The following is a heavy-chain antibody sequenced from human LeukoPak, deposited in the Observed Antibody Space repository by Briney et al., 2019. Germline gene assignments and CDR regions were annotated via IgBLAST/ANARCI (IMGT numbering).Heavy chain of an antibody. D-gene: IGHD6-13*01. J-gene: IGHJ3*02. CDR3: ARLSSSWYPGAFDI. CDR1: GGSISSYY. CDR2: IYYSGST. V-gene: IGHV4-59*08. Sequence: SETLSLTCSVSGGSISSYYWSWIRQPPGKGLEWIGYIYYSGSTNYNPSLKSRVTISVDTSKNQFSLKLSSVTAADTAVYYCARLSSSWYPGAFDIWGQGTMVTVSS.